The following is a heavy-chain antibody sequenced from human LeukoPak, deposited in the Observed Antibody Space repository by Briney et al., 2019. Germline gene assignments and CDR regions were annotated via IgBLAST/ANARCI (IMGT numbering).Heavy chain of an antibody. Sequence: SETLSLTCTVSGGSISSYYWSWIRQPPGKGLEWIGYIYYSGSTNYNPSLKSRVTISVDTSKNQFSLKLSSVTAADTAVYYCAREPDMVRGIHYSDYWGQGTLVTVSS. CDR3: AREPDMVRGIHYSDY. D-gene: IGHD3-10*01. V-gene: IGHV4-59*01. J-gene: IGHJ4*02. CDR2: IYYSGST. CDR1: GGSISSYY.